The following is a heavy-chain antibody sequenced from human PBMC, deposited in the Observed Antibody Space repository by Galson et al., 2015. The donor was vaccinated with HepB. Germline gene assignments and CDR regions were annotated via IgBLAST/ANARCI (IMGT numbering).Heavy chain of an antibody. CDR3: AKDWGEYYDFWSLPYNWFDP. CDR1: GFTFSSYA. V-gene: IGHV3-23*01. J-gene: IGHJ5*02. D-gene: IGHD3-3*01. Sequence: SLRLSCAASGFTFSSYAMSWVRQAPGKGLEWVSAISGSGGSTYYADSVKGRFTISRDNSKNTLYLQMNSLRAEDTAVYYCAKDWGEYYDFWSLPYNWFDPWGQGTLVTVSS. CDR2: ISGSGGST.